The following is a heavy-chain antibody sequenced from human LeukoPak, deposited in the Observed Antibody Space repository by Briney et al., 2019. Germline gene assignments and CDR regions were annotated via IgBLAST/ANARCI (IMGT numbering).Heavy chain of an antibody. CDR3: AKGVDSRGYSLFDY. J-gene: IGHJ4*02. Sequence: GGSLRLSCSASGFTFSGYPMHWVRQAPGKGLQYVSGISSNGGSTYYADSVKARFTISRDNSKNTLYLQMNSLRAEDTAVYYCAKGVDSRGYSLFDYWGQGTLVTVSS. CDR2: ISSNGGST. D-gene: IGHD3-22*01. V-gene: IGHV3-64*04. CDR1: GFTFSGYP.